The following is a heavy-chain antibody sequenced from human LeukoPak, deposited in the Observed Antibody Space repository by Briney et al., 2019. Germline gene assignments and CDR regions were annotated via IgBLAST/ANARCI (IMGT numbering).Heavy chain of an antibody. Sequence: ASVKVSCKASGYTFTSYDINWVRQATGQGLEWMGWMNPNSGNTGYAQKFQGRVTITADKSTSTAYMELSSLRSEDTAVYYCARDGIVGDCSSTSCYEIDYYFDYWGQGTLVTVSS. CDR1: GYTFTSYD. V-gene: IGHV1-8*01. D-gene: IGHD2-2*01. CDR2: MNPNSGNT. J-gene: IGHJ4*02. CDR3: ARDGIVGDCSSTSCYEIDYYFDY.